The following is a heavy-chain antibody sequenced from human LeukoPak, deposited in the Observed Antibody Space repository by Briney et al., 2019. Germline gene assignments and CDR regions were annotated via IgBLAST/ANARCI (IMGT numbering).Heavy chain of an antibody. CDR2: ISAYNGNT. CDR1: GYTFTSYG. J-gene: IGHJ4*02. D-gene: IGHD6-13*01. Sequence: ASVKVSCKASGYTFTSYGISWVRQAPGQGLEWMGWISAYNGNTNYAQKLQGRVTMTTDTSTSTAYMELRSLRSDDTAVDYCARDIAAAGTLIRTNYYFDYWGQGTLVTVSS. CDR3: ARDIAAAGTLIRTNYYFDY. V-gene: IGHV1-18*01.